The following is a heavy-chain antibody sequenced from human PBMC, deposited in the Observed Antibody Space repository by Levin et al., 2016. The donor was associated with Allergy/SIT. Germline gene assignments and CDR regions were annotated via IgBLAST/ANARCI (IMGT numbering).Heavy chain of an antibody. CDR2: IYPGDSDT. D-gene: IGHD3-10*01. CDR3: ARKQAHYYGSGSRPEGPYYYYGMDV. J-gene: IGHJ6*02. V-gene: IGHV5-51*01. Sequence: VRQMPGKGLEWMGIIYPGDSDTRYSPSFQGQVTISADKSISTAYLQWSSLKASDTAMYYCARKQAHYYGSGSRPEGPYYYYGMDVWGQGTTVTVSS.